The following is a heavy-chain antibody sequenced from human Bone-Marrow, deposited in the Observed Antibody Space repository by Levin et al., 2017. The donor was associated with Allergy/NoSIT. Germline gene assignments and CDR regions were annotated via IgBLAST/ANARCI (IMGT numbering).Heavy chain of an antibody. CDR3: TRETTLITDDGWGWYFDL. V-gene: IGHV3-48*03. D-gene: IGHD4-11*01. CDR2: KSSVGGKI. CDR1: RFNFGSYD. Sequence: GGSLRLSCAASRFNFGSYDVNWVRHLPGKGREGVSYKSSVGGKINYANSVKERFPISRDNAKNSLYLEMNSLRSEDTAVYFCTRETTLITDDGWGWYFDLWGRGTLVTVSS. J-gene: IGHJ2*01.